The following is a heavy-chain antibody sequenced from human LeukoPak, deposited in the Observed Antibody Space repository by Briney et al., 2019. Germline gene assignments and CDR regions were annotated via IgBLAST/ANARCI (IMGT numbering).Heavy chain of an antibody. J-gene: IGHJ4*02. V-gene: IGHV4-34*01. CDR3: ARGLPYYYGSGSYYSY. Sequence: SETLSLTCAVYGGSFSGYYWSWIRQPPGKGLEWIGEINHSGSTNYNPSLKSRVTISVDTSKNQFSLKLSSVTAADTAVYYCARGLPYYYGSGSYYSYWGQGILVTVSS. CDR1: GGSFSGYY. CDR2: INHSGST. D-gene: IGHD3-10*01.